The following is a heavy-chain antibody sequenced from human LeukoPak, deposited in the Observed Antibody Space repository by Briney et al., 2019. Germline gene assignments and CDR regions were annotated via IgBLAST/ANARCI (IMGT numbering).Heavy chain of an antibody. CDR2: IYHSGSP. CDR1: GYSISSASY. CDR3: ARVDYSKTFDY. V-gene: IGHV4-38-2*01. Sequence: SEALSLTCAVSGYSISSASYWGWIRQPPGKGLEWIGNIYHSGSPYYNPSLKSRVTISVDTSKNQFSLKLSSVTAADTAVYYCARVDYSKTFDYWGQGTLVTVSS. D-gene: IGHD4-11*01. J-gene: IGHJ4*02.